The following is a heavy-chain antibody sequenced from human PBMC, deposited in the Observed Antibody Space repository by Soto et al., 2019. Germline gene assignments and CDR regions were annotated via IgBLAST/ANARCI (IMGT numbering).Heavy chain of an antibody. CDR3: ARDRRYSGYDPYYFDY. Sequence: ASVKVSCKASGYTFTGYYMHWVRQAPGQGLEWMGWINPNSGGTNYAQKFQGWVTMTRDTSISTDYMELSRLRSDDTAVYYCARDRRYSGYDPYYFDYWGQGTLVTVSS. J-gene: IGHJ4*02. CDR2: INPNSGGT. V-gene: IGHV1-2*04. CDR1: GYTFTGYY. D-gene: IGHD5-12*01.